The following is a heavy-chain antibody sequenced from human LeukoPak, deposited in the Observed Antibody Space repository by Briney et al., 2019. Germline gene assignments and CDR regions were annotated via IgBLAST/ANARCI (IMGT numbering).Heavy chain of an antibody. J-gene: IGHJ4*02. CDR1: GFTFGDYA. D-gene: IGHD3-10*01. Sequence: GGSLRLSCTASGFTFGDYAMSWVRQAPGKGLEWVGFIRSKPYGETTEYAASVKGKFTISRDDSKNIAYLQMNSLKTEDTAVYYCTRDEYYYGSGSFPFDYWGQGTLVTVSS. V-gene: IGHV3-49*04. CDR3: TRDEYYYGSGSFPFDY. CDR2: IRSKPYGETT.